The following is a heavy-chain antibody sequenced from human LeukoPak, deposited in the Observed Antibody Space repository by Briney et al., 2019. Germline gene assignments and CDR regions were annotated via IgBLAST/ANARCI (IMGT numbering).Heavy chain of an antibody. CDR1: GYTFTSYG. D-gene: IGHD3-22*01. J-gene: IGHJ5*02. CDR3: ARVYYDSSGYLTPLNWFDP. V-gene: IGHV1-18*01. CDR2: ISAYNGNT. Sequence: ASVKVSCKASGYTFTSYGISWVRQAPGQGLERMGWISAYNGNTNYAQKLQGRVTMTTDTSTSTAYMELRSLRSDDTAVYYCARVYYDSSGYLTPLNWFDPWGQGTLVTVSS.